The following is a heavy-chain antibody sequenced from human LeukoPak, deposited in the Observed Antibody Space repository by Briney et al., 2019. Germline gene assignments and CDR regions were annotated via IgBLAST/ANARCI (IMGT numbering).Heavy chain of an antibody. D-gene: IGHD5-24*01. CDR3: ARAQSRTHWDGFDI. CDR1: GYTFTNYY. CDR2: INPGGDNT. Sequence: ASVKVSCKASGYTFTNYYIHWVRQAPGQGLEWMGLINPGGDNTDYAQNFQGRVTMTRDTSTSTVYMGLSSLRSEDTAVYYCARAQSRTHWDGFDIWGQGTVVTVPS. V-gene: IGHV1-46*01. J-gene: IGHJ3*02.